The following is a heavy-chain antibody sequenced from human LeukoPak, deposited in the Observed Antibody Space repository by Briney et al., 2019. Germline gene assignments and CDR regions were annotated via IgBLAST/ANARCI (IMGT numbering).Heavy chain of an antibody. J-gene: IGHJ5*02. Sequence: SETLSLTCAVYGGSFSGYYWSWIRQPPGKGLEWIGEINHSGSTNYNPSLKSRVTISVDTSKNQFSLKLSSVTAADTAVYYCARGRNYYDSSGYYTNWFDPWGQGTLVTVSS. CDR2: INHSGST. CDR1: GGSFSGYY. V-gene: IGHV4-34*01. D-gene: IGHD3-22*01. CDR3: ARGRNYYDSSGYYTNWFDP.